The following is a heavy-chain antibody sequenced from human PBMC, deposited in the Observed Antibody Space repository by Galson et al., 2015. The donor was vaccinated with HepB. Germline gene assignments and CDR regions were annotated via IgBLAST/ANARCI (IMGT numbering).Heavy chain of an antibody. CDR1: GFTFSSYG. Sequence: SLRLSCAASGFTFSSYGMHWVRQAPGKGLEWVAVIWYDGSNKYYADSVKGRFTISRDNSKNTLYLQMNSLRAEDTAVYYCAREASDYVGDGFPDPYYFDYWGQGTLVTVSS. D-gene: IGHD1-14*01. CDR3: AREASDYVGDGFPDPYYFDY. J-gene: IGHJ4*02. CDR2: IWYDGSNK. V-gene: IGHV3-33*01.